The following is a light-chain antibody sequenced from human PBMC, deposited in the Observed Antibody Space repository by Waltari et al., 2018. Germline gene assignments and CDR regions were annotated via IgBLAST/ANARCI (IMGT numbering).Light chain of an antibody. CDR2: KTT. V-gene: IGKV1-5*03. J-gene: IGKJ2*01. Sequence: WRSRYVNSWLAWYQQKPARAPSLLIYKTTTLQPEVPSRFSGSSSGAEVALIIISLQPDDFAAYYCQQYDGCSQYTFGQGT. CDR1: YVNSW. CDR3: QQYDGCSQYT.